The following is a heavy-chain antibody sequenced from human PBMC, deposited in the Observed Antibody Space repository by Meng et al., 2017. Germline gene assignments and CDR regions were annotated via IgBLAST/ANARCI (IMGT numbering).Heavy chain of an antibody. V-gene: IGHV6-1*01. J-gene: IGHJ4*02. CDR1: GDSVSSNSAA. Sequence: QVKLEQSRPGLVNPSQPLSLTGASCGDSVSSNSAAWNWIRQSPSRGLEWLGRTYYRSKWYNDYAVSVKSRITINPDTSKNQFSLQLNSVTPEDTAVYYCAKGAYSGLDYWGQGTLVTVSS. D-gene: IGHD6-25*01. CDR3: AKGAYSGLDY. CDR2: TYYRSKWYN.